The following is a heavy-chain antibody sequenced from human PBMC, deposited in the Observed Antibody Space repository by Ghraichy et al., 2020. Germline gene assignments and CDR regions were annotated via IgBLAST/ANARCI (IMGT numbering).Heavy chain of an antibody. CDR2: IYYSGST. CDR3: ARSYSYGGNFDY. D-gene: IGHD5-18*01. Sequence: SETLSLTCTVSGGSISSGGYYWSWIRQHPGKGLEWIGYIYYSGSTYYNPSLKSRVTISVDTSKNQFSLKLSSVTAADTAVYYCARSYSYGGNFDYWGQGTLVTVSS. CDR1: GGSISSGGYY. J-gene: IGHJ4*02. V-gene: IGHV4-31*03.